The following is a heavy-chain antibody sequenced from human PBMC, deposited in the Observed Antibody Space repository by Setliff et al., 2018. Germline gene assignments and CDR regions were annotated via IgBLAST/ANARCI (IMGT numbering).Heavy chain of an antibody. CDR2: SRNKGNSYST. CDR1: GFTFSDHY. Sequence: PGGSLRLSCAASGFTFSDHYMDWVRQAPGKGLEWVGRSRNKGNSYSTEYAASVKGRFTISRDDSKNSLYLQMNSLKTEDTAVYYCTRARDSSGYDHWGQGTLVTVSS. D-gene: IGHD3-22*01. CDR3: TRARDSSGYDH. V-gene: IGHV3-72*01. J-gene: IGHJ4*02.